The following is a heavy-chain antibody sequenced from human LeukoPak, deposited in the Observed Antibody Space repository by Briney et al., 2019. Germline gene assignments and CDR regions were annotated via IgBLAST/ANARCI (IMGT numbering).Heavy chain of an antibody. D-gene: IGHD3-9*01. CDR3: AKGDILTGYPTEYFQH. Sequence: GGSPRLSCAASGFTFSSYAMSWVRQAPGKGLEWVSAISGSGGSTYYADSVKGRFTISRDNSKNTLYLQMNSLRAEDTAVYYCAKGDILTGYPTEYFQHWGQGTLVTVSS. CDR1: GFTFSSYA. J-gene: IGHJ1*01. V-gene: IGHV3-23*01. CDR2: ISGSGGST.